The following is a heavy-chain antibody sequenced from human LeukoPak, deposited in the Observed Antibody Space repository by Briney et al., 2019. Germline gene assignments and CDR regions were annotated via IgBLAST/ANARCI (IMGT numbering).Heavy chain of an antibody. Sequence: SXXASGXXFTXYYXXWVRQXPXQXLEWXXXINPSGGSTSYAQKFQGRVTMTRDTSTSTVYMELSSLRSEDTAVYYCARDSLAAQGEYYFDYWGQGTLVTVSS. D-gene: IGHD3-16*01. CDR1: GXXFTXYY. CDR3: ARDSLAAQGEYYFDY. V-gene: IGHV1-46*01. CDR2: INPSGGST. J-gene: IGHJ4*02.